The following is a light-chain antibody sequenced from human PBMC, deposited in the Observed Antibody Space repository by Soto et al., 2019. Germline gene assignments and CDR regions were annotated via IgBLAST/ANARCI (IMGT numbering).Light chain of an antibody. CDR1: QSVSSSY. CDR3: QQYGSSPYT. CDR2: GAS. J-gene: IGKJ2*01. V-gene: IGKV3-20*01. Sequence: EIVLTQSPGTLSLSPGERATLSCRASQSVSSSYLAWYQQKPGQAPRLLIYGASISATGIPDRFSGSGSGAAFSLTISTLEPEDFEVYYCQQYGSSPYTFGQGTKLEIK.